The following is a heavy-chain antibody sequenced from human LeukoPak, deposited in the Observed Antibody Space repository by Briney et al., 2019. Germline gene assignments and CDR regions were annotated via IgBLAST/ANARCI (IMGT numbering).Heavy chain of an antibody. J-gene: IGHJ4*02. CDR1: GYTFTGYY. Sequence: ASVKVSCKASGYTFTGYYMHWVRRAPGQGLEWMGWISAYNGNTNYAQKLQGRVTMTTDTSTSTAYMELRSLTSDDTAVYYCARVGAYCTSTSCLDYWGQGTLVTVSS. D-gene: IGHD2-2*01. V-gene: IGHV1-18*04. CDR2: ISAYNGNT. CDR3: ARVGAYCTSTSCLDY.